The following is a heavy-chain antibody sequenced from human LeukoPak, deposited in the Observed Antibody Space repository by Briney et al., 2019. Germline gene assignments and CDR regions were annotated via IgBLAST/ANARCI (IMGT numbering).Heavy chain of an antibody. Sequence: PSETLFLTCAVYGGSFSGYYWSWIRQPPGKGLEWIGEINHSGSTNYNPSLKSRVTISVDTSKNQFSLKLSSVTAADTAVYYCAIVVPAATMDYWGQGTLVTVSS. V-gene: IGHV4-34*01. J-gene: IGHJ4*02. CDR2: INHSGST. CDR3: AIVVPAATMDY. D-gene: IGHD2-2*01. CDR1: GGSFSGYY.